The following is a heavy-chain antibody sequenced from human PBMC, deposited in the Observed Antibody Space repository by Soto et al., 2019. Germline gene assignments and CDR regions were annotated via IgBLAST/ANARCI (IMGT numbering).Heavy chain of an antibody. V-gene: IGHV1-2*02. J-gene: IGHJ3*02. CDR2: INPNSGGT. Sequence: ASVKVSCKASGYTFTGYYMHWVRQAPGQGLEWMGWINPNSGGTNYAQKFQGRVTMTRDTSISTAYMELSRLRSDDTAVYYCAGAYYYDSSGYGPDAFDIWGQGTMVTVSS. CDR1: GYTFTGYY. D-gene: IGHD3-22*01. CDR3: AGAYYYDSSGYGPDAFDI.